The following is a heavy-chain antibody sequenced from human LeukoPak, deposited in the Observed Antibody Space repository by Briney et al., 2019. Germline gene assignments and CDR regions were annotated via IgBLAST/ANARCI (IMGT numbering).Heavy chain of an antibody. CDR1: GFIFRGYC. D-gene: IGHD4/OR15-4a*01. J-gene: IGHJ6*03. CDR2: ISGEGNKE. Sequence: PGGSLRLSCAASGFIFRGYCLHWVRQTPGKGLDWIAVISGEGNKEYYADSVKGRFTISRDNAKDSLHLQMSSPTPEDTAVYFCVRGGANPNFAYMDVWGNGTTVTVSS. V-gene: IGHV3-30*03. CDR3: VRGGANPNFAYMDV.